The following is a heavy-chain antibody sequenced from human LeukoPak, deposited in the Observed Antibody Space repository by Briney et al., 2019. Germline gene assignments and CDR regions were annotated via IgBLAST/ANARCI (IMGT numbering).Heavy chain of an antibody. CDR2: INPNSGGT. J-gene: IGHJ4*02. CDR1: GYTFPKYY. CDR3: AKDAIVRDYSKSDY. V-gene: IGHV1-2*02. Sequence: ASVKVSCKASGYTFPKYYIHWVRQAPGQGLEWMGWINPNSGGTNYAQKFQGRVTMTRDTSISTAYMELSRLTSDDTAVYYCAKDAIVRDYSKSDYWGQGTLVTVSS. D-gene: IGHD4-11*01.